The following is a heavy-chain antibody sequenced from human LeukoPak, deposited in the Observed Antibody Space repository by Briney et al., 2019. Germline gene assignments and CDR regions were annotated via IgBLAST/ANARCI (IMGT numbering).Heavy chain of an antibody. V-gene: IGHV3-30*18. CDR1: GFTFSTYG. J-gene: IGHJ4*02. CDR2: ISYDGSTK. Sequence: GGSLRLSCAASGFTFSTYGMLWVRQAPGKGLEGVAVISYDGSTKYYADSVKGRFTISRDNSKNTLFLQMNSLRADDTAVYYCAKARHCGGDCYSLMDYWGQGILVTVSS. CDR3: AKARHCGGDCYSLMDY. D-gene: IGHD2-21*02.